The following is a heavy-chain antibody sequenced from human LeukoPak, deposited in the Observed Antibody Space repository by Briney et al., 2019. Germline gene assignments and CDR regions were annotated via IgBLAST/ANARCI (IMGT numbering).Heavy chain of an antibody. CDR2: ISHDGGNK. Sequence: PGGSLRLSRAGSGFSFSDYGLHWVRQAPGMGLEWVALISHDGGNKYYADSVKGRFTISRDNSKSTVNLQINSLRAEDTASYYCARGGSGSDWQLDYWGQGTLVTVSS. CDR1: GFSFSDYG. D-gene: IGHD1-26*01. V-gene: IGHV3-30-3*01. J-gene: IGHJ4*02. CDR3: ARGGSGSDWQLDY.